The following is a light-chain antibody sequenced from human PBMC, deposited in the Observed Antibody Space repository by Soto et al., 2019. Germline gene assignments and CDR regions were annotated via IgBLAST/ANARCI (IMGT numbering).Light chain of an antibody. CDR1: QGISSF. J-gene: IGKJ3*01. CDR2: GAS. CDR3: QQVNSYPLT. Sequence: DIQLTQSPPFLSASVGDRVTIICRASQGISSFFAWYQQKPGKAPKLLISGASTVERGVPSRFSGSGSGAEFTLTISSLQLEDFATYYCQQVNSYPLTFGPGTKVDIK. V-gene: IGKV1-9*01.